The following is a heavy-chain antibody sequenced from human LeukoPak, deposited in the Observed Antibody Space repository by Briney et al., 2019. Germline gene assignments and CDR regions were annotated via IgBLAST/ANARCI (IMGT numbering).Heavy chain of an antibody. CDR1: GYTFTSYD. V-gene: IGHV1-8*03. D-gene: IGHD1-26*01. CDR2: MNPNSGNT. CDR3: ARDPSGSYSNWFDP. Sequence: ASVKVSCKASGYTFTSYDINWVRQATGQGLEWMGWMNPNSGNTGYAQKFQGRVTITRNTSISTAYMELSRLRSDDTAVYYCARDPSGSYSNWFDPWGQGTLVTVSS. J-gene: IGHJ5*02.